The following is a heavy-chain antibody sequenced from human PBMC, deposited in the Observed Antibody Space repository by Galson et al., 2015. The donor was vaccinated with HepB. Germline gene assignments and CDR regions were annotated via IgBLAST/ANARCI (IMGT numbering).Heavy chain of an antibody. CDR2: ISYDGSNK. CDR3: ATPVGTYCSFHYIDY. Sequence: SVRLSCTASGFTFSSYAISWVRQAPGKGLEWVAVISYDGSNKYYADYLQGRITISRDNSKNTLYLQMNSLRAEDTAVYYCATPVGTYCSFHYIDYWGQGTLVTVSS. J-gene: IGHJ4*02. V-gene: IGHV3-30*04. CDR1: GFTFSSYA. D-gene: IGHD6-19*01.